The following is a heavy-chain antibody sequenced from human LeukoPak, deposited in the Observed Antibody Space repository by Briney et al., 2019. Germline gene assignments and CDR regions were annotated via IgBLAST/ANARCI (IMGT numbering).Heavy chain of an antibody. D-gene: IGHD6-6*01. CDR3: ARSLPYDSSWFDF. J-gene: IGHJ4*02. CDR2: MHPDTGNT. Sequence: ASVKVSCKAPGYTFTTYNINWVRHATGQGLEWMGWMHPDTGNTGFAQKFQGRVTMTRDTSISTAYMELSSLRSEDTAIYYCARSLPYDSSWFDFWGQGTLVTVSS. V-gene: IGHV1-8*01. CDR1: GYTFTTYN.